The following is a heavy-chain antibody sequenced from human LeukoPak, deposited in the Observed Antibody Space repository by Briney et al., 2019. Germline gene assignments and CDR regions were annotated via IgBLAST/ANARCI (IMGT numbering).Heavy chain of an antibody. CDR1: GFTFSSYG. CDR2: ISYDGSNK. Sequence: PGGSLRLSCAASGFTFSSYGMHWVRQAPGKGLEWVAVISYDGSNKYYADSVKGRFTISRDNSKNTLYLQMNSLRAEDTAVYYCAKPSDGCNIWDSFDYWGQGTLVTVSS. V-gene: IGHV3-30*18. CDR3: AKPSDGCNIWDSFDY. J-gene: IGHJ4*02. D-gene: IGHD5-24*01.